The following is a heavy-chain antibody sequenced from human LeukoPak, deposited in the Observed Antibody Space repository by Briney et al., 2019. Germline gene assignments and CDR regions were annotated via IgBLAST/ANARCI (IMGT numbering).Heavy chain of an antibody. CDR2: ISYDGSNK. V-gene: IGHV3-30*03. CDR3: ARGLPNYYGMDV. J-gene: IGHJ6*02. Sequence: GGSLRLTCAASGFTFSSYGMHWVRQAPGKGLEWVAVISYDGSNKYYADSVKGRFTISRDNSKNTLYLQMNSLRAEDTAVYYCARGLPNYYGMDVWGQGTTVTVSS. CDR1: GFTFSSYG.